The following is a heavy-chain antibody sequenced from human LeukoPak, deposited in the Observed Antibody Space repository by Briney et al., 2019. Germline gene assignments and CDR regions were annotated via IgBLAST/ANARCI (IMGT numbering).Heavy chain of an antibody. J-gene: IGHJ4*02. Sequence: SQTLSLTCAISGDSFSSNSAAWNWIRQSSSRGLEWLGRTYYRSKWYNDYAVSVKSRITINPDTSKNQFSLQLNSVTPEDTAVYYCARGSGSSTIRFDYWGQGTLVTVSS. D-gene: IGHD1-26*01. CDR2: TYYRSKWYN. V-gene: IGHV6-1*01. CDR3: ARGSGSSTIRFDY. CDR1: GDSFSSNSAA.